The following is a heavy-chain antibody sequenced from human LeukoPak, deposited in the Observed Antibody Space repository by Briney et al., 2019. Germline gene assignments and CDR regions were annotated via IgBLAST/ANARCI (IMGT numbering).Heavy chain of an antibody. Sequence: ASVKVSCKASGYTFTSYGISWVRQAPGQGLEWMGWISAYNGNTNYAQKLQRRVTMATDTSTSTAYMELRSLRSDDTAVYYCARRASPYYYDSSGYYHNWFDPWGQGTLVTVSS. CDR2: ISAYNGNT. V-gene: IGHV1-18*01. CDR1: GYTFTSYG. CDR3: ARRASPYYYDSSGYYHNWFDP. J-gene: IGHJ5*02. D-gene: IGHD3-22*01.